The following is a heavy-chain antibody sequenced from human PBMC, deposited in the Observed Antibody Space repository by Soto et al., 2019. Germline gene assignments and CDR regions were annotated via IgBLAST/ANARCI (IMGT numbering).Heavy chain of an antibody. J-gene: IGHJ3*02. CDR3: AREVNVPADADAFDI. D-gene: IGHD2-2*01. CDR1: GGSISNDNYF. Sequence: QVQLQESGPGLVKPSQTLSLTCTVSGGSISNDNYFWSWIRQHPGKGLEWIGYIHYSGSAYYNPSLRGRVIILVDTTKNQCSMKLTSVTAADTAMYYCAREVNVPADADAFDIWGQGTMVTVSS. CDR2: IHYSGSA. V-gene: IGHV4-31*03.